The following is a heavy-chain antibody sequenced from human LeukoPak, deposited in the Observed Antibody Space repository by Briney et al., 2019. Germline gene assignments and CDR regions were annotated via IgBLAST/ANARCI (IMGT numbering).Heavy chain of an antibody. J-gene: IGHJ5*02. V-gene: IGHV4-4*07. D-gene: IGHD3-10*01. CDR1: GGSISSYY. CDR2: IYTSGST. CDR3: ARHRTRRFGPLLGFDP. Sequence: KASETLSLTCTVSGGSISSYYWSWIRQPAGKGLEWIGRIYTSGSTNYNPSLKSRVTISVDTSKNQFSLKLSSVTAADTAVYYCARHRTRRFGPLLGFDPWGQGTLVTVSS.